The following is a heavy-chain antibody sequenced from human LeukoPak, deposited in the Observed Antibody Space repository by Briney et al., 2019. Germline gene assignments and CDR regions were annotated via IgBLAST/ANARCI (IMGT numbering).Heavy chain of an antibody. V-gene: IGHV3-23*01. CDR3: ANYHYDSSGYLKEGFFDH. CDR2: VSGRGGST. D-gene: IGHD3-22*01. CDR1: GFTFSSYA. J-gene: IGHJ4*02. Sequence: GGSLRLSCAASGFTFSSYAMTWVRQAPGKGLEWVSGVSGRGGSTYYADSVKGRFTISRDNSKNTLYLQMNSLGAEDTAVYYCANYHYDSSGYLKEGFFDHWGQGTLVTVSS.